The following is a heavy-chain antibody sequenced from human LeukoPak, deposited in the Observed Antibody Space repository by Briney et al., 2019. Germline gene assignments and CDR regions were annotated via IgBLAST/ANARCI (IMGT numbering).Heavy chain of an antibody. CDR3: ARDTLPLGRGYYYNFDY. CDR1: GFTFSSYN. V-gene: IGHV3-30*03. D-gene: IGHD3-22*01. J-gene: IGHJ4*02. Sequence: GRSLRLSCAASGFTFSSYNMHWVRQAPGKGLECVAVVSYDGSNKDYADSVKGRFTISRDNSKNTLFLQVNSLTVEDTAVYYCARDTLPLGRGYYYNFDYWGQGTLVTVSS. CDR2: VSYDGSNK.